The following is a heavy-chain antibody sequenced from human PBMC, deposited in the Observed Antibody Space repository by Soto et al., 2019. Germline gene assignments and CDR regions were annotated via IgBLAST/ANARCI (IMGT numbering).Heavy chain of an antibody. J-gene: IGHJ6*02. D-gene: IGHD5-18*01. Sequence: QVQLVQSGAEVKKPGSSVKVSCKASGGTFSSSAITWVRQAPGQGLEWMGMIIPIFGTVNYAQKFQGRVTITADESTSTAYLELSSLTSDDTAVYDCARGPTKQLWSVRYYYGMDVWGLGTTVTVSS. CDR2: IIPIFGTV. CDR1: GGTFSSSA. CDR3: ARGPTKQLWSVRYYYGMDV. V-gene: IGHV1-69*18.